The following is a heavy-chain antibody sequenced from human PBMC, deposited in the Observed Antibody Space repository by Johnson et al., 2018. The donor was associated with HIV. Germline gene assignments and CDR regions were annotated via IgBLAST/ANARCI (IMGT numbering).Heavy chain of an antibody. CDR2: ISYDGSNK. CDR1: GFTFSSYA. J-gene: IGHJ3*02. CDR3: ARDRRIQLWSQTGGAAYDI. V-gene: IGHV3-30*04. D-gene: IGHD5-18*01. Sequence: QVQLVESGGGVVQPGRSLRLSCAASGFTFSSYAMHWVRQAPGKGLEWVAVISYDGSNKYYADSVKGQFTISRDNSKNTLYLQMNSLRAEDTGVYYCARDRRIQLWSQTGGAAYDIWGQGTKVTVSS.